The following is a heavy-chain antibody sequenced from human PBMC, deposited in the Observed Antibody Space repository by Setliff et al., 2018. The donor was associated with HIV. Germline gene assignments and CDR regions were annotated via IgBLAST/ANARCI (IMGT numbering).Heavy chain of an antibody. D-gene: IGHD1-7*01. CDR3: AKRAVQDGTVTSSNWFES. CDR1: GRSFSGYY. Sequence: SETLSLTCAVYGRSFSGYYWNWIRQSPGKGLEWIGEINHSGGTNYNPSLKSRVTMSIDTSKNQFSLNVSSVTAADTAVYYCAKRAVQDGTVTSSNWFESWGQGTLVTVSS. CDR2: INHSGGT. V-gene: IGHV4-34*01. J-gene: IGHJ5*01.